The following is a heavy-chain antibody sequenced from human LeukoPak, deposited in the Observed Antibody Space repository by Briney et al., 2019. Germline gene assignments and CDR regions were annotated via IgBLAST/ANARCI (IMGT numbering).Heavy chain of an antibody. Sequence: GGSLRLSCAASGFTFSSYVMHWVRQAPGKGLEWVSFIRYDGSNEDYADSVKGRFTISRDNSKDTLSLQMNSLRAEDTAVYYCAKATSPSYYFDYWGQGTLVTVSS. D-gene: IGHD2-2*01. V-gene: IGHV3-30*02. CDR3: AKATSPSYYFDY. CDR2: IRYDGSNE. J-gene: IGHJ4*02. CDR1: GFTFSSYV.